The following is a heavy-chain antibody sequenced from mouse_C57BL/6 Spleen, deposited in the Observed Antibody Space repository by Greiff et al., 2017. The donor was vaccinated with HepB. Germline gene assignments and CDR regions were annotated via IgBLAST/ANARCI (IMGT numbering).Heavy chain of an antibody. J-gene: IGHJ2*01. CDR2: IDPSDSYT. V-gene: IGHV1-69*01. CDR3: ARSRAGTTGYFDY. Sequence: QVQLKQPGAELVMPGASVKLSCKASGYTFTSYWMHWVKQRPGQGLEWIGEIDPSDSYTNYNQKFKGKSTLTVDKSSSTAYMQLSSLTSEDSAVYYCARSRAGTTGYFDYWGQGTTLTVSS. D-gene: IGHD4-1*01. CDR1: GYTFTSYW.